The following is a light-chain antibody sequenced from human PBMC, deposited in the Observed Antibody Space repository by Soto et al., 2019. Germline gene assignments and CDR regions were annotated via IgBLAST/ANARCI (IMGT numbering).Light chain of an antibody. CDR3: CSYAGSRIHV. J-gene: IGLJ1*01. CDR1: SSDVGSYNL. V-gene: IGLV2-23*01. Sequence: QSALTQAASVSGCPGQSITISCTGTSSDVGSYNLVSWYQQHPGKAPKLMIYEASKRPSGVSHRFSGSKSGSTASLTISGLQAEDEADYYCCSYAGSRIHVFGSGTKVTVL. CDR2: EAS.